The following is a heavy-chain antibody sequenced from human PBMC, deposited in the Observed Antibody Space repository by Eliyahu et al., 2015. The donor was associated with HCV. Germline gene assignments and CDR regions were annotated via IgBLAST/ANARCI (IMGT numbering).Heavy chain of an antibody. CDR1: GGSFSGYY. V-gene: IGHV4-34*01. CDR3: ASRRGYSYGYFLYY. Sequence: QVQLQQWGAELLKPSETLSLTCAVYGGSFSGYYWSWIRQPPGKGLEWIGEINHSGSTNYNPSLKSRVTISVDTSKNQFSLKLSSVTAADTAVYYCASRRGYSYGYFLYYWGQGTLVTVSS. D-gene: IGHD5-18*01. J-gene: IGHJ4*02. CDR2: INHSGST.